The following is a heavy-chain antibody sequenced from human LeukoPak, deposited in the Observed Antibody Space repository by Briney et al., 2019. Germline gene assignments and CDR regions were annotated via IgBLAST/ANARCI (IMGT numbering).Heavy chain of an antibody. Sequence: PSETLSLTCAVYGGSFSGYYWSWIRQPPGKGLEWIGEINHSGSTNYNPSLKSRVTISVDTSKNQFSLKLSSVTAADTAVYYCASVLRYFDWLPYYFDYWGQGTLVTVPS. D-gene: IGHD3-9*01. J-gene: IGHJ4*02. CDR2: INHSGST. CDR1: GGSFSGYY. V-gene: IGHV4-34*01. CDR3: ASVLRYFDWLPYYFDY.